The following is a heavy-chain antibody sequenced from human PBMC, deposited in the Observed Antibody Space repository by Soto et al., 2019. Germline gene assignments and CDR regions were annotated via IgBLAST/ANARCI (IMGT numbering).Heavy chain of an antibody. D-gene: IGHD1-1*01. CDR1: GFTFSSYW. V-gene: IGHV3-74*01. Sequence: PGGSLRLSCAASGFTFSSYWMHWVRQAPGKGLVWVSRINSDGSSTSYADSVKGRFTISRDNAKNTLYLQMNSLRAEDTAVYYCAREGTQFVYYYGMDVWGQGTTVTVSS. J-gene: IGHJ6*02. CDR2: INSDGSST. CDR3: AREGTQFVYYYGMDV.